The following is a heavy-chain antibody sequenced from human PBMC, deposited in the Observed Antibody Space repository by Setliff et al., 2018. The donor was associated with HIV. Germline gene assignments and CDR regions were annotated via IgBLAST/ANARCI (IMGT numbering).Heavy chain of an antibody. CDR3: IRLGMHGPLNI. CDR2: IKSRVGGETT. J-gene: IGHJ3*02. Sequence: GGSLRLSCAGFGFNFKTAWMSWVRQAPGKGLAWVGRIKSRVGGETTAYAAPLKGRFTISRDDSKNTLYLQMDSLSTEDTALYYCIRLGMHGPLNIWGQGTMVTVSS. CDR1: GFNFKTAW. D-gene: IGHD7-27*01. V-gene: IGHV3-15*01.